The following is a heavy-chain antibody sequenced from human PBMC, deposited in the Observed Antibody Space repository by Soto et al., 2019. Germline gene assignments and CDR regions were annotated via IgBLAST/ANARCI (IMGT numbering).Heavy chain of an antibody. CDR2: IWYDGINK. V-gene: IGHV3-33*01. D-gene: IGHD2-21*01. CDR1: GFIFSSYG. J-gene: IGHJ2*01. CDR3: GGDGEVGIGKYSSYR. Sequence: QVQLVESGGGVVQPGRSLRLSCATSGFIFSSYGMHWVRQAPGKGLEWVAVIWYDGINKNYADSVKGRFTISRDTSKNTRYLEMKSRRAEDTAVYYCGGDGEVGIGKYSSYRWGRGTLVPVSS.